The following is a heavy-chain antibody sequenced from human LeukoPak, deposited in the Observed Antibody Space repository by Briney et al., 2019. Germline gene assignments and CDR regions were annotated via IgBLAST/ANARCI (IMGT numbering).Heavy chain of an antibody. Sequence: ASVKVSYKASGYTFTSYYMHWVRQAPGQGLEWMGIINPSGGSTSYAQKFQGRVTMTRDTSTSTVYMELSSLRSEDTAVYYCARAAPYTVTTGYYYYYGMDVWGQGTTVTVSS. CDR1: GYTFTSYY. CDR3: ARAAPYTVTTGYYYYYGMDV. D-gene: IGHD4-11*01. J-gene: IGHJ6*02. V-gene: IGHV1-46*01. CDR2: INPSGGST.